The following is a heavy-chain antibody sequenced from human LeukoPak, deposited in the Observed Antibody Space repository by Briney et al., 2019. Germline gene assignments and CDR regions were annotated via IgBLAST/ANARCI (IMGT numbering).Heavy chain of an antibody. CDR2: INCNGGST. CDR3: ARVIGWRVIVGATTSPYFDY. D-gene: IGHD1-26*01. Sequence: GGSLRLSCAASGCTFSSYSRNWVRQAPGKGLEWVAGINCNGGSTGYADSVKGRFTISRDNAKNSLYLQMNTLRAEDTALYYCARVIGWRVIVGATTSPYFDYWGQGTLVTVSS. J-gene: IGHJ4*02. CDR1: GCTFSSYS. V-gene: IGHV3-20*04.